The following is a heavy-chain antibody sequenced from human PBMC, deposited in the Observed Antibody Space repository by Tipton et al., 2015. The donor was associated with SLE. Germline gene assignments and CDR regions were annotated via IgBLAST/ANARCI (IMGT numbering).Heavy chain of an antibody. D-gene: IGHD3-3*01. J-gene: IGHJ6*02. Sequence: QLVQSGAEVKKPGASVKVSCKASGYTFTSYGISWVRQAPGQGLEWMGWISAYNGNTNYAQKLQGRVTMTTDTSTSTAYMELRSLRSDDTAVYYCARDLGDYDFWSALYYGMDVWGQGTTVTVSS. V-gene: IGHV1-18*01. CDR3: ARDLGDYDFWSALYYGMDV. CDR2: ISAYNGNT. CDR1: GYTFTSYG.